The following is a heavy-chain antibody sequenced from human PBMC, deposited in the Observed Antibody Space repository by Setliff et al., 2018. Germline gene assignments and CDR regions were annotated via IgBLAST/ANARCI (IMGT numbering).Heavy chain of an antibody. V-gene: IGHV2-70*11. CDR2: IDWDDDK. J-gene: IGHJ4*02. CDR3: ARIYCSGGSCYLDY. CDR1: GFSLSTSGMC. Sequence: SGPTLVNPTQTLTLTCTFSGFSLSTSGMCVSWIRQPPGKALEWLARIDWDDDKYYSTSLKTRLTISKDTSKNQVVLTMTNMDPVDTATYYCARIYCSGGSCYLDYWGQGTLGTVSS. D-gene: IGHD2-15*01.